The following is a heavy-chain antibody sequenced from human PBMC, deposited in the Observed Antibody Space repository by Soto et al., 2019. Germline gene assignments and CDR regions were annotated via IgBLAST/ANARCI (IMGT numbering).Heavy chain of an antibody. CDR2: TYYRSKWYN. D-gene: IGHD6-6*01. CDR3: ARDGFEYSSSSPKGGYYYYGMDV. CDR1: GDSVSSNSAA. Sequence: PSQTLSLTCVISGDSVSSNSAAWDWIRQSPSRGLEWLGRTYYRSKWYNDYAVSVKSRITINPDTSKNQFSLQLNSVTPGDTAVYYCARDGFEYSSSSPKGGYYYYGMDVWGQGTTVTVSS. J-gene: IGHJ6*02. V-gene: IGHV6-1*01.